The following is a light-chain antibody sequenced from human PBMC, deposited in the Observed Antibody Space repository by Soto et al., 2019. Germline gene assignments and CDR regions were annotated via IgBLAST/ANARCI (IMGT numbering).Light chain of an antibody. J-gene: IGLJ3*02. V-gene: IGLV3-21*04. CDR2: FDK. Sequence: SYELTQPPSVSVAPGKTATISCGGNNIGHKGVNWYQQKPGQAPILVIYFDKDRPSGIPERFSGSNSGNTATLTIARVEAGDEGDYYWQVWDNNTYQRVFGGGTKRTVL. CDR1: NIGHKG. CDR3: QVWDNNTYQRV.